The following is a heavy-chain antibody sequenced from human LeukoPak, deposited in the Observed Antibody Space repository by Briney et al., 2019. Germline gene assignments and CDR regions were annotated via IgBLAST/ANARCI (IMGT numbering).Heavy chain of an antibody. J-gene: IGHJ6*03. D-gene: IGHD2-2*01. V-gene: IGHV1-69*13. CDR1: GGAFSSYA. CDR3: AGTSYCSSTSCYQGTYYYYMDV. CDR2: IIPIFGTA. Sequence: SVQVSCKASGGAFSSYAISWVRQAPGQGLEWMGGIIPIFGTANYAQKFQGRVTITADESTSTAYMELSSLRSEDTAVYYCAGTSYCSSTSCYQGTYYYYMDVWGKGTTVTVSS.